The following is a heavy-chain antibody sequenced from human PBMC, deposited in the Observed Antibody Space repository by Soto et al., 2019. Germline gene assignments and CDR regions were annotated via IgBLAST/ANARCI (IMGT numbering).Heavy chain of an antibody. D-gene: IGHD6-19*01. CDR3: AKEQWLLPSGAFDI. J-gene: IGHJ3*02. CDR1: GFSFSDYS. Sequence: PGGSLRLSCAASGFSFSDYSMNGVRQAPGKGLEWVSFIAHSGTTTEYRDSVKGRFTISRDNSKNTLYLQMNSLRAEDAAVYHCAKEQWLLPSGAFDIWGQGTMVTVSS. V-gene: IGHV3-23*01. CDR2: IAHSGTTT.